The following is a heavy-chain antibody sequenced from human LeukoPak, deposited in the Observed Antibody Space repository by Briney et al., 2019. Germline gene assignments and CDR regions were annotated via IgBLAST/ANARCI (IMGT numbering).Heavy chain of an antibody. CDR2: TYYRSKWYN. CDR1: GDSVSINSAT. V-gene: IGHV6-1*01. CDR3: ARAAIDTSGYYSFDY. J-gene: IGHJ4*02. Sequence: SQTLSLTFAISGDSVSINSATWIWIRQSPSRGLEWLGRTYYRSKWYNDYAVSVKSRTTINPDTSKNQFSLQLNSVTPEDTAVYYCARAAIDTSGYYSFDYWGQGTLVTVSS. D-gene: IGHD3-22*01.